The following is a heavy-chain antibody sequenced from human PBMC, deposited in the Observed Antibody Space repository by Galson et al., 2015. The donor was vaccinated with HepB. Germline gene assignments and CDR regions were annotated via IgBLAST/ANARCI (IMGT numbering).Heavy chain of an antibody. J-gene: IGHJ3*02. CDR1: GFTFSSYS. Sequence: SLRLSCAASGFTFSSYSMNWVRQAPGKRLEWVSSISSSSSYTYYADSVKGRFTISRDNAKNSLYLQMNSLRAEDTAVYYCASYVVVPAPGAFDIWGQGTMVTVSS. CDR3: ASYVVVPAPGAFDI. D-gene: IGHD2-2*01. CDR2: ISSSSSYT. V-gene: IGHV3-21*01.